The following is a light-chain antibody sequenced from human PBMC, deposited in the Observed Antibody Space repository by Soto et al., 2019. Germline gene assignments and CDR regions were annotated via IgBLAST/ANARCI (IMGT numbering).Light chain of an antibody. CDR3: QQYGFSPIS. CDR2: DAS. CDR1: QTVTNDY. Sequence: EVVLTQSPGTLSLSPGERVTLSCRSSQTVTNDYLAWYQQKDGQAPRLLIYDASTRATGVPDRSSGSGSGPEYTLTITRLEPEDFAVYSCQQYGFSPISFGQGTRLEIK. J-gene: IGKJ5*01. V-gene: IGKV3-20*01.